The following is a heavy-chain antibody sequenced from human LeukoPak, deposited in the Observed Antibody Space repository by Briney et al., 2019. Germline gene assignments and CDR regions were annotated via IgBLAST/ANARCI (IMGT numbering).Heavy chain of an antibody. CDR1: GYTFSSYD. CDR3: ARGQKSALTYGSGTYAYYFDY. V-gene: IGHV1-8*01. Sequence: ASVTVSCKASGYTFSSYDINWVRQATGQGLEWMGWMNPNSGNTGYAQKFQGRVTMTRNTSINTAYMELSSLRSEDTAVYYCARGQKSALTYGSGTYAYYFDYWGQGTLVTASS. D-gene: IGHD3-10*01. CDR2: MNPNSGNT. J-gene: IGHJ4*02.